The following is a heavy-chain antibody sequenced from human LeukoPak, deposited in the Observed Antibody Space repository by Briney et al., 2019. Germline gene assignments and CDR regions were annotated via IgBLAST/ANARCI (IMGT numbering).Heavy chain of an antibody. CDR1: GFTVSSNY. CDR2: IYSGGST. J-gene: IGHJ4*02. Sequence: PGGSLRLSCAASGFTVSSNYMSWVRQAPGKGLEWVSVIYSGGSTYYADSVKGRFTISRDNSKNTLYLQMNSLRAEDTAVYYCARDSIAAAGPVDYWGQGTLVTVSS. CDR3: ARDSIAAAGPVDY. D-gene: IGHD6-13*01. V-gene: IGHV3-66*01.